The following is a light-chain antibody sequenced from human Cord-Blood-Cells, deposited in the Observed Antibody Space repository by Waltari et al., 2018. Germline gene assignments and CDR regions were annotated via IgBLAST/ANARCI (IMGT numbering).Light chain of an antibody. CDR3: QQSYSTLIFT. Sequence: DIQMTQSPSSLSASVGDRVTITCRASQGISSYLNWYQQKPGNAPKLLIYAASSLQSGVPSRFSGSGSGTDFTLTISSLQPEDFATYYCQQSYSTLIFTFGPGTKVDIK. V-gene: IGKV1-39*01. CDR1: QGISSY. CDR2: AAS. J-gene: IGKJ3*01.